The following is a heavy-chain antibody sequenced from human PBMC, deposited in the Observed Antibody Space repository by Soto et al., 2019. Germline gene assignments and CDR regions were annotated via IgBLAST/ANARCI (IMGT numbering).Heavy chain of an antibody. V-gene: IGHV2-5*02. CDR3: AHYGLADSGSRPPPRPQYYFDY. CDR2: IYWDDDK. J-gene: IGHJ4*02. D-gene: IGHD4-17*01. Sequence: SVPALVNPTQTLTLTCTFSGFSLTTRGVGVGWVRQPPGKSLEWLALIYWDDDKRYSPSLKSRLTITKDTSKNQVVLTMTNMAPVDTATYYCAHYGLADSGSRPPPRPQYYFDYWGQRTLVIFYS. CDR1: GFSLTTRGVG.